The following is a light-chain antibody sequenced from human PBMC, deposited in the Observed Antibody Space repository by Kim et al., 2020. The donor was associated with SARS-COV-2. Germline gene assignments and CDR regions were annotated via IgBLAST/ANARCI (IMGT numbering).Light chain of an antibody. V-gene: IGKV3-20*01. Sequence: PGERATPSCRASQSISSEFLAWYQQISGQSPRLLIFGASNRAAGIPDRFSGGGSGTDFTLTITRLEPADSAIYYCQQYSASPPAYTFGQGTKLEI. J-gene: IGKJ2*01. CDR2: GAS. CDR3: QQYSASPPAYT. CDR1: QSISSEF.